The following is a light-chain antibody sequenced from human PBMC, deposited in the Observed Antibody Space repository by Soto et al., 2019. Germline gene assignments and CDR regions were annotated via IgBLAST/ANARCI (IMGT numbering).Light chain of an antibody. J-gene: IGKJ4*01. Sequence: DIQMTQSPSTLSASVGDRVTITCRASQSVSSWLAWYQQKPGEVPKLLIYKASSLESGVPSRFSGSGSGTEFTLPISSLQPDDFVTYYCQQYSRNPLTFGGGTKVEI. CDR2: KAS. CDR3: QQYSRNPLT. V-gene: IGKV1-5*03. CDR1: QSVSSW.